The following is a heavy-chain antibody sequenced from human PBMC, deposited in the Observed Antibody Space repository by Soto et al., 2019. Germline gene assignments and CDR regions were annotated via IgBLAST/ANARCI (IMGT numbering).Heavy chain of an antibody. CDR1: GGSISSYY. CDR3: ARVDTAMVLYFDY. D-gene: IGHD5-18*01. CDR2: IYYSGST. V-gene: IGHV4-59*01. Sequence: PSETLSLTCTVSGGSISSYYWSWIRQPPGKGLEWIGYIYYSGSTNYNPSLKSRVTISVDTSKNQFSLKLSSVTAADTAVYCCARVDTAMVLYFDYWGQGTLVTVSS. J-gene: IGHJ4*02.